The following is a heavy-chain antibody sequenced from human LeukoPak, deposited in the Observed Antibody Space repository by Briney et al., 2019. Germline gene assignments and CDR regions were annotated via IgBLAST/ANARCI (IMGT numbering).Heavy chain of an antibody. J-gene: IGHJ6*03. V-gene: IGHV4-61*02. CDR2: IYTSGST. CDR1: SGSISGRDDY. CDR3: ARGSKFQSGYDCIDV. Sequence: PSETLSLTCTVSSGSISGRDDYWGWIRQPAGKGLVWIGRIYTSGSTNYNPSLKSRVTISVDTSKNQFSLKLNSVTAADTAVYYCARGSKFQSGYDCIDVWGKGTTVTVSS. D-gene: IGHD2-2*01.